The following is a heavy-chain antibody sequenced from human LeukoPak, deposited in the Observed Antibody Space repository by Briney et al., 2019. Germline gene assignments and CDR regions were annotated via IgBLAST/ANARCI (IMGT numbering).Heavy chain of an antibody. Sequence: KTGGSLRLSCAASGFTFSSYEMNWVRQAPGKGLEWVSYISSSGSTIYYADSVKGRFTISRDNAKNSLYLQMNSLRAEDTAVYYCAGGIAAAGPAAFDIWGQGTMVTVSS. J-gene: IGHJ3*02. V-gene: IGHV3-48*03. D-gene: IGHD6-13*01. CDR2: ISSSGSTI. CDR1: GFTFSSYE. CDR3: AGGIAAAGPAAFDI.